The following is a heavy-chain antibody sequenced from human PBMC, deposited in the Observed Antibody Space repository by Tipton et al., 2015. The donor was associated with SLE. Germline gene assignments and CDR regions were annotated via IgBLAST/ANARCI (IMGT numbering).Heavy chain of an antibody. CDR1: GGSISSYY. D-gene: IGHD2-2*01. CDR3: ARVWGTGSRGVDY. Sequence: TLSLTCTVSGGSISSYYRSWIRQPPGKGLEWIGYIYYSGSTNYNPSLKSRVTISVDTSKNQFSLKLSSVTPEDTAVYYCARVWGTGSRGVDYWGQGTLVTVSS. J-gene: IGHJ4*02. V-gene: IGHV4-59*12. CDR2: IYYSGST.